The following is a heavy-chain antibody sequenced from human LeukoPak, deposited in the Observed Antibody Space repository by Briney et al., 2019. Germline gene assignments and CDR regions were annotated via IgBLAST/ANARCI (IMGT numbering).Heavy chain of an antibody. CDR3: ARGPTRIAAARRHDAFDI. V-gene: IGHV4-61*08. CDR1: GGSISSGGYY. D-gene: IGHD6-13*01. J-gene: IGHJ3*02. Sequence: PSETLSLTCTVSGGSISSGGYYWSWIRQHPGKGLEWIGYIYYSGSTNYDPSLKSRVTISVDTSKNQFSLKLSSVTAADTAVYYCARGPTRIAAARRHDAFDIWGQGTMVTVSS. CDR2: IYYSGST.